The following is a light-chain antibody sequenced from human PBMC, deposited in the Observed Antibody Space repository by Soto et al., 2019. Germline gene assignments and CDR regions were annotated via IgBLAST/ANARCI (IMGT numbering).Light chain of an antibody. CDR1: QSISNW. CDR3: QHYNTLWT. V-gene: IGKV1-5*03. CDR2: KAS. J-gene: IGKJ1*01. Sequence: QMNQSPPALSAFVGETVAISCRASQSISNWLAWYQQTPGKAPKLLIYKASTLASGVPSRFSGSGSGTDFTLTISSLQPDDFATYYCQHYNTLWTFGQGTKVDIK.